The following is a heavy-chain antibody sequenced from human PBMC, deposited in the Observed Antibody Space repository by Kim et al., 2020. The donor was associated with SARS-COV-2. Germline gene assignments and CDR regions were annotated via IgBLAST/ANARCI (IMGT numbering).Heavy chain of an antibody. CDR3: ARGFNEGDWFDP. J-gene: IGHJ5*02. D-gene: IGHD1-1*01. CDR2: IYYSGST. V-gene: IGHV4-59*13. Sequence: SETLSLTCTVSGGSISSYYWSWIRQPPGKGLEWIGYIYYSGSTNYNPSLKSRVTISVDTSKNQFSLKLSFVTAADTAVYYCARGFNEGDWFDPWGQGTLVTVSS. CDR1: GGSISSYY.